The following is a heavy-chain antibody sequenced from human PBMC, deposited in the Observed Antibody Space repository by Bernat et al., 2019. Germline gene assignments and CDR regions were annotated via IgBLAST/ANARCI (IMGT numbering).Heavy chain of an antibody. Sequence: EVQLVESGGGLVQPGGSLRLSCAASGFTFTAHGMNWVRQAPGKGLEWLSHINARGDAIYYADSVKGRFTISRDDAKNSVYLQMVGLRDTDTAVYYCARDAEWASDYWGQGILVTVSS. CDR3: ARDAEWASDY. D-gene: IGHD1-26*01. J-gene: IGHJ4*02. CDR1: GFTFTAHG. V-gene: IGHV3-48*02. CDR2: INARGDAI.